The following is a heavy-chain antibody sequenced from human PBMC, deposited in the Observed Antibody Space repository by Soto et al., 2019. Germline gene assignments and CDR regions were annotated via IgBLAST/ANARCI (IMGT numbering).Heavy chain of an antibody. CDR2: TKPDGSEK. D-gene: IGHD1-1*01. Sequence: PGGSLRLSCAVSGFTFNTHWMSWVRQAPGKGLEWVAHTKPDGSEKYYVDSARGRFTISRDNARNSLYLQMNSLRADDTALYYCVAWGTSTSNPWGQGTLVTVSS. CDR1: GFTFNTHW. J-gene: IGHJ5*02. V-gene: IGHV3-7*01. CDR3: VAWGTSTSNP.